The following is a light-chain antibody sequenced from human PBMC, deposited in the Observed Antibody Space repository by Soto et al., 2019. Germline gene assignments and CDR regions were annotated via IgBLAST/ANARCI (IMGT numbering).Light chain of an antibody. CDR2: GAS. J-gene: IGKJ5*01. CDR3: QQRSNWLIT. Sequence: EIVMTQSPATLSVSPGERATLSCRASQSVPSTYLAWYQQKPGQAPRLLIYGASTRAPGIPARFSGSGSGTDFTLTISSLEPEDFAVYYCQQRSNWLITFGQGTRLEIK. CDR1: QSVPSTY. V-gene: IGKV3D-20*02.